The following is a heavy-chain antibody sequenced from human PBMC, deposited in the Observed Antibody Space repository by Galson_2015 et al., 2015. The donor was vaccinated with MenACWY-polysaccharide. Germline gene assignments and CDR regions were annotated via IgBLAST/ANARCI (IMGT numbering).Heavy chain of an antibody. V-gene: IGHV3-7*01. CDR3: ARGHYGMDV. J-gene: IGHJ6*02. Sequence: SLRLSCAASGFTFSNSWMTWVRQAPGKGLEWVANIKKDGSEKYYVDSVKGRFTISRDNALYLQMNSLRAEYTAVYFCARGHYGMDVWGQGTTVTVSS. CDR1: GFTFSNSW. CDR2: IKKDGSEK.